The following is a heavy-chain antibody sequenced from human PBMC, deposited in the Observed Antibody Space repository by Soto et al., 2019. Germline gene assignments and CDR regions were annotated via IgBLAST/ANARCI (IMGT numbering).Heavy chain of an antibody. D-gene: IGHD3-16*01. Sequence: QVQLVESGGGVVQPGRSLRLSCAASGFTFSSYGMHWVRQAPGKGLEWISLISHDGSNRYYADSVKGRFTISRDNSNNSLFLQLNSLRPEDTAMYYCFGNLFWRGYWSQGALVTVSS. CDR1: GFTFSSYG. J-gene: IGHJ4*02. V-gene: IGHV3-30*03. CDR3: FGNLFWRGY. CDR2: ISHDGSNR.